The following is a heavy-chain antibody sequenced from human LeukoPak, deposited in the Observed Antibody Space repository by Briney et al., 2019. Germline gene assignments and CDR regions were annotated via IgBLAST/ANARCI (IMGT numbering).Heavy chain of an antibody. V-gene: IGHV3-33*01. CDR3: ARDSLRIQLWFPQLYYYGMDV. J-gene: IGHJ6*02. Sequence: GGSLRLSCAASGFTFSSYGMHWVRQAPGKGLEWVSVIWYDGGNKYYADSVKGRFTISRDNSKNTLYLQMNSLRAEDTAVYYCARDSLRIQLWFPQLYYYGMDVWGQGTTVTVSS. CDR1: GFTFSSYG. CDR2: IWYDGGNK. D-gene: IGHD5-18*01.